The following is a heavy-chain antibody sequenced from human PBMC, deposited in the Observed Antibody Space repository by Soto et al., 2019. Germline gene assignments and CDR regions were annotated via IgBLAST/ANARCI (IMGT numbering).Heavy chain of an antibody. CDR1: GFTFSSYG. Sequence: GGSLRLSCAASGFTFSSYGMHWVRQAPGKGLEWVAFIWHDGGNKFYAESVKGRFTISRDNSKNTLYLQMTSLSAEDTAMYYCARDGDVNTGFGKDYWGQGTLVTVS. CDR2: IWHDGGNK. V-gene: IGHV3-33*01. CDR3: ARDGDVNTGFGKDY. J-gene: IGHJ4*02. D-gene: IGHD3-16*01.